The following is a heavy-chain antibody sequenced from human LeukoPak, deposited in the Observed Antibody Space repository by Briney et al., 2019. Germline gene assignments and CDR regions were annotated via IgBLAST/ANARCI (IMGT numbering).Heavy chain of an antibody. V-gene: IGHV3-48*03. CDR1: GFTFSSYE. Sequence: GGSLRLSCAASGFTFSSYEMNWVCQAPGKGLEWVSYISSSGTTIYYADSVKGRFNLSRDNAKNSLYLQMSSLRAEDTAVYYCAREGFYGSGSYSWFDPWGQGTLVTVSS. D-gene: IGHD3-10*01. CDR3: AREGFYGSGSYSWFDP. J-gene: IGHJ5*02. CDR2: ISSSGTTI.